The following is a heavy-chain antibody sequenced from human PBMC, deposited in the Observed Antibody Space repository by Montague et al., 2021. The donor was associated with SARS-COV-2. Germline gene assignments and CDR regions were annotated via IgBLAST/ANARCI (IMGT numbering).Heavy chain of an antibody. CDR3: ARDRSRSGWDYYFDN. Sequence: SETLSLTCTVSGGSLSTYYWSWIRQPPGKGLEWIGYIFHSGSTNYNPCLKNRVVMSVDTSKNQFSLQLTSVTAADTAVYYCARDRSRSGWDYYFDNWGQGTLVTVSS. J-gene: IGHJ4*02. CDR2: IFHSGST. CDR1: GGSLSTYY. D-gene: IGHD6-19*01. V-gene: IGHV4-59*01.